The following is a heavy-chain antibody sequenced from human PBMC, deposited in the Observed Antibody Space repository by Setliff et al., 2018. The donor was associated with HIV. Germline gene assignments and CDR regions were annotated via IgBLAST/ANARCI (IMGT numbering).Heavy chain of an antibody. CDR1: GASISSYY. V-gene: IGHV4-4*07. Sequence: TSETLSLTCTVSGASISSYYWSWIRQAAGKGLEWIGRIETSGGNIDSNPSFKGRVTMSGDTPKNQFSLKLSSVNAADTAVYYCARDGVWSSGLDAFDIWGQGTMVTVSS. CDR3: ARDGVWSSGLDAFDI. J-gene: IGHJ3*02. CDR2: IETSGGNI. D-gene: IGHD3-22*01.